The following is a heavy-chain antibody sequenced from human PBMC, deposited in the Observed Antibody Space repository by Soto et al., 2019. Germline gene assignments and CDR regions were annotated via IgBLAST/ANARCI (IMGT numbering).Heavy chain of an antibody. CDR3: ARRASR. CDR1: GFTFSSSE. V-gene: IGHV3-48*03. CDR2: IHPSGQPI. D-gene: IGHD1-26*01. J-gene: IGHJ3*01. Sequence: GGSLRLSCAVSGFTFSSSEMYWVRQAPGKGLEWISYIHPSGQPIFYADSVEGRFTISRDNANNSLFLQMNSLRAEDTAVYYCARRASRWGQGTMVTVS.